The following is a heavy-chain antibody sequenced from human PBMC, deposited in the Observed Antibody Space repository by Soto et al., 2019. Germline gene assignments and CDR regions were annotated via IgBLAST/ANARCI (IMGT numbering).Heavy chain of an antibody. CDR2: IKSKTDGGTT. D-gene: IGHD3-10*01. CDR3: TTDALVVLLWFGESPPDAFDI. V-gene: IGHV3-15*01. Sequence: GGSLRLSCAASGFTFSNAWMSWVRQAPGKGLEWVGRIKSKTDGGTTDYAAPVKGRFTISRDDSKNTLYLQMNSLKTEDTAVYYCTTDALVVLLWFGESPPDAFDIWGQGTMVTVSS. CDR1: GFTFSNAW. J-gene: IGHJ3*02.